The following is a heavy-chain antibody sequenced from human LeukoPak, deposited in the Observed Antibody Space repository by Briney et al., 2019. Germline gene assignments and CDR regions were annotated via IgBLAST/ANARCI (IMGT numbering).Heavy chain of an antibody. CDR2: IYYSGST. CDR3: ARSIVVSVNYFYYGMDV. J-gene: IGHJ6*02. Sequence: PSETLSLTCTVSGGSIRSHYWSWIRQPPGKGLEWIGYIYYSGSTNYNPSLKSRVTISVDTSKNQFSLKLSSVTAADTAVYYCARSIVVSVNYFYYGMDVWGQGTTVTVSS. V-gene: IGHV4-59*11. D-gene: IGHD3-22*01. CDR1: GGSIRSHY.